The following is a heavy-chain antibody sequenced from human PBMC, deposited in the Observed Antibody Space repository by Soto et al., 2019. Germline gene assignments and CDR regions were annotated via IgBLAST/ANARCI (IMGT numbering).Heavy chain of an antibody. CDR3: ARKNIYDYYYYGMDV. J-gene: IGHJ6*02. CDR1: GFTFSSYS. Sequence: EVQLVESGGGLVKPGGSLRLSCAASGFTFSSYSMNWVRQAPRKGLEWVSSISSSSSYIYYADSVKGRFTISRDNAKNSLYLQMNSLRAEDTAVYYCARKNIYDYYYYGMDVWGQGTTVTVSS. D-gene: IGHD5-18*01. CDR2: ISSSSSYI. V-gene: IGHV3-21*01.